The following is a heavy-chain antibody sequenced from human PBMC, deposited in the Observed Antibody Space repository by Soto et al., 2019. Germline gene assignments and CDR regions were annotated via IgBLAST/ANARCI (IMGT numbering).Heavy chain of an antibody. CDR3: ARKPPDSNRQYWYFDL. CDR2: MYYSGST. D-gene: IGHD4-4*01. Sequence: SETLSLTCPVSGGSISSSSYYWGWIRQPLGQGLEWIGYMYYSGSTNYNPSLKSRVTISVDTSKNQFSLKLTSVTVADTAVYYCARKPPDSNRQYWYFDLWGRGTLVTVSS. CDR1: GGSISSSSYY. J-gene: IGHJ2*01. V-gene: IGHV4-61*05.